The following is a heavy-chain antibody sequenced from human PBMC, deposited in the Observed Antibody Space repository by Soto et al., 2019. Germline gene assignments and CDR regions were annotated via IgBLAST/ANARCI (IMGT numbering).Heavy chain of an antibody. Sequence: SETLSLTCTVSGGSISSYYWSWIRQPPGKGLEWIGYIYYSGSTNYNPSLKSRVTISVDTSKNQFSLKLSSVTAADTAVYYCARGSRSSSWSLFDPWGQGTQVTVS. V-gene: IGHV4-59*01. CDR1: GGSISSYY. CDR2: IYYSGST. J-gene: IGHJ5*02. CDR3: ARGSRSSSWSLFDP. D-gene: IGHD6-13*01.